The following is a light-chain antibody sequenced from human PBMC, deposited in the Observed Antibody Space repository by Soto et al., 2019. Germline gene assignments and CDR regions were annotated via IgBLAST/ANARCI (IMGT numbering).Light chain of an antibody. Sequence: EIVLTQSPATLSLSPGERATISCGASQSVSSYLAWYQQKPGQAPSLLIYGAFTRATGIPARFSGTGSGTEFTLTISSLQSEDFALYYCQQYNDWPLTFGQGTKVDIK. CDR2: GAF. V-gene: IGKV3-15*01. CDR3: QQYNDWPLT. J-gene: IGKJ1*01. CDR1: QSVSSY.